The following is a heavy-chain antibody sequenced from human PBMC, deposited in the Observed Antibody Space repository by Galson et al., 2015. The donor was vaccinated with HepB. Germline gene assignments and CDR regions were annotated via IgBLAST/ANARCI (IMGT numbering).Heavy chain of an antibody. Sequence: SVKVSCKASGYTFTRHSISWVRQAPGQGLEWMGWISGHNGNANYAQKLQGRVTMTADTSTSTAYMELSSLRSEDTAVYYCARDYSGYDGYYFDYWGQGTLVTVSS. CDR3: ARDYSGYDGYYFDY. J-gene: IGHJ4*02. V-gene: IGHV1-18*01. CDR2: ISGHNGNA. D-gene: IGHD5-12*01. CDR1: GYTFTRHS.